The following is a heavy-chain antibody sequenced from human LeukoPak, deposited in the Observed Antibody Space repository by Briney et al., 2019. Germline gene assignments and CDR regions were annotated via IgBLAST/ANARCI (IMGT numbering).Heavy chain of an antibody. Sequence: PGGSLRLSCAASEFTFSNYAIHWVRQAPGKGLEWVVVISYDGSKKYYADSVKGRFTISRDNTKNTLYLQMNSLRAEDTAVYYCAREEGYGDYNFDYWGQGTLVTVSS. J-gene: IGHJ4*02. CDR1: EFTFSNYA. V-gene: IGHV3-30-3*01. CDR2: ISYDGSKK. D-gene: IGHD4-17*01. CDR3: AREEGYGDYNFDY.